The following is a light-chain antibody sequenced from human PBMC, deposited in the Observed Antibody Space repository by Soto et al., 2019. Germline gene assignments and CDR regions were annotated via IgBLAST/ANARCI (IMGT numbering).Light chain of an antibody. J-gene: IGKJ4*01. Sequence: EIVLTHPPATLFFPPGERATLSGRASQSLGNNFAWYQQKPGQAPRLLIFATSTRATGVPARFSGSGSGTEFTLTISSLQSEDFAVYYCQQYGDWPLTFGGGAKVEIE. CDR2: ATS. CDR3: QQYGDWPLT. CDR1: QSLGNN. V-gene: IGKV3-15*01.